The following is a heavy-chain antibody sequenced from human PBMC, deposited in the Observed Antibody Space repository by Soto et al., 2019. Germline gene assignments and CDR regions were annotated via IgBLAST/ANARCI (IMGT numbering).Heavy chain of an antibody. Sequence: PGESLKISCKGSGYTFTSYWIAWVRQMPGKGLEWMGIIYPGDSDTRYSPSFQGQVSISADKSISTAYLQWSSLKASDTAMYYCAGQDGSALYYFDYWGQGTLVTVSS. CDR3: AGQDGSALYYFDY. CDR1: GYTFTSYW. CDR2: IYPGDSDT. D-gene: IGHD6-19*01. J-gene: IGHJ4*02. V-gene: IGHV5-51*01.